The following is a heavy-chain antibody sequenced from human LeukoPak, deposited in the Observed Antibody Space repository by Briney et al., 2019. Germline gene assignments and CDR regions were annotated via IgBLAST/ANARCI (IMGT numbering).Heavy chain of an antibody. D-gene: IGHD3-10*01. CDR3: ARSYYPDY. J-gene: IGHJ4*02. V-gene: IGHV3-48*03. Sequence: AGGSLRLSCAASGFTFSSYEMNWVRQAPGKGLEWVSYISSSGSTIYYADSVKGRFTISRDNAKNSLYLHMSSLRAEDTAVYYCARSYYPDYWGQGTLVTVSS. CDR1: GFTFSSYE. CDR2: ISSSGSTI.